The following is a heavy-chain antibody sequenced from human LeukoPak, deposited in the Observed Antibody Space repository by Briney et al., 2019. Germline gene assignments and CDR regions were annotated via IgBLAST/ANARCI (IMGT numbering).Heavy chain of an antibody. D-gene: IGHD4-23*01. CDR2: IIPIFGTA. CDR1: GGTFSSYA. V-gene: IGHV1-69*13. CDR3: AHSLNGYGGQNYYYYYMDV. J-gene: IGHJ6*03. Sequence: SVKVSCKASGGTFSSYAISWVRQAPGQGLEWMGGIIPIFGTANHAQKFQGRVTITADESTSTAYMELSSLRSEDTAVYYCAHSLNGYGGQNYYYYYMDVWGKGTTVTVSS.